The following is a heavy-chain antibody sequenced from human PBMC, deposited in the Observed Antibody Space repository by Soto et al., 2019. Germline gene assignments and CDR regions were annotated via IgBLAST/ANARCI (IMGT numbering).Heavy chain of an antibody. J-gene: IGHJ3*02. CDR2: INPKSGGT. V-gene: IGHV1-2*02. CDR1: GGTFSSYA. CDR3: ATWYYDTSGHDAFDI. Sequence: ASMKVSCKASGGTFSSYAISWVRQAPGQGLEWMGGINPKSGGTSYAQKFQGRVTMARDTSITTAYVDLRGLRSDDTAVYYCATWYYDTSGHDAFDIWGQGTMVTVSS. D-gene: IGHD3-22*01.